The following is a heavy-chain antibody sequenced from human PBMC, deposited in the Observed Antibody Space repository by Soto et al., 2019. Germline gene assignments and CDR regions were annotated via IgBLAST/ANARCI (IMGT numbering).Heavy chain of an antibody. CDR1: GLTFSTYG. V-gene: IGHV3-30*18. Sequence: VQLVESGGGVVQPGRSLRLSCAASGLTFSTYGFHWVRQAPGKGLEWVAVISNDVRNIHYAESVKGRFTISRDNSKNTLYLQMNSLRPHDTAVYYCVKDTLGGMTPVFMPGPDWGQGTLVTVSS. CDR3: VKDTLGGMTPVFMPGPD. CDR2: ISNDVRNI. J-gene: IGHJ4*02. D-gene: IGHD2-2*01.